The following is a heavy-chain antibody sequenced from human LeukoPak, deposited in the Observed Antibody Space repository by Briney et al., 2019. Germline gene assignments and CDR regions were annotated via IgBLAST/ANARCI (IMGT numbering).Heavy chain of an antibody. J-gene: IGHJ5*02. V-gene: IGHV3-11*01. Sequence: TGGSLRLSCAASGFTFSDYYMNWIRQAPGKGLEWLSCISSSGGTIYYADSVKGRFTISRDNAKNSLYLQMNSLTAEDTAVYYCARGGADIASWGQGTLVTVSS. CDR3: ARGGADIAS. CDR1: GFTFSDYY. D-gene: IGHD5-12*01. CDR2: ISSSGGTI.